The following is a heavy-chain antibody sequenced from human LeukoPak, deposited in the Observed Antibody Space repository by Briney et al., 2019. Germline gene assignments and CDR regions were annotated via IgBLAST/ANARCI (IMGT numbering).Heavy chain of an antibody. CDR1: GYGFTGYY. V-gene: IGHV1-2*02. CDR2: INPNSGGT. CDR3: ARFGSNWGFRYFDF. D-gene: IGHD7-27*01. Sequence: AAVTVSCTASGYGFTGYYMHWVRQPPAQGLEWMGWINPNSGGTNYAQTFQGRATMTRDTTISTAYMELSRLRSDDTAVECWARFGSNWGFRYFDFWGRGTLVTVSS. J-gene: IGHJ2*01.